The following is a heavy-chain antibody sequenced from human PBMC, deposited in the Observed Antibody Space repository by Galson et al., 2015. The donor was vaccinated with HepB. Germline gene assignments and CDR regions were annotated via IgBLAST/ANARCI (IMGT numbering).Heavy chain of an antibody. CDR3: ARDLSYCSGGSCYNRKYAFEH. J-gene: IGHJ3*01. V-gene: IGHV1-2*06. CDR1: GYTFTGYY. D-gene: IGHD2-15*01. CDR2: INPNSGGT. Sequence: SVKVSCKASGYTFTGYYMHWVRQAPGQGLEWMGRINPNSGGTNYAQKFQGRVTMTRDTSISTAYMELSRLRSDDTAVYYCARDLSYCSGGSCYNRKYAFEHWGHGTLVTVSS.